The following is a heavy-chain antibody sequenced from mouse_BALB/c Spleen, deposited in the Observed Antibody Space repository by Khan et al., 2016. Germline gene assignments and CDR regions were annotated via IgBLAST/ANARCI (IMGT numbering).Heavy chain of an antibody. CDR2: IFPGSGST. CDR1: GYTFTDYY. CDR3: ARYYYGYFAMDY. D-gene: IGHD1-2*01. V-gene: IGHV1-77*01. Sequence: VQLQESGTELPRPGASVKLSCKASGYTFTDYYLHWVKQRTGQGLEWIGAIFPGSGSTYYNEKFKGKASLTADTSSSTAYMQLSSLTSEDSAVYFGARYYYGYFAMDYWGHGASVTVSS. J-gene: IGHJ4*01.